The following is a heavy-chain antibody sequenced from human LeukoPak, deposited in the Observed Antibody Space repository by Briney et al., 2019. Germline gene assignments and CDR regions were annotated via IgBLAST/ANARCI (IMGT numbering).Heavy chain of an antibody. CDR2: ISSNGGST. CDR3: ARDTYSYGSYYYYGMDV. D-gene: IGHD5-18*01. J-gene: IGHJ6*02. V-gene: IGHV3-64*01. CDR1: GFTFSSYA. Sequence: GGSLRLSCAASGFTFSSYAMHWVRQAPGKGLEYVSAISSNGGSTYYANSVKGRFTISRDNSKNTLYPQMGSLRAEDMAVYYCARDTYSYGSYYYYGMDVWGQGTTVTVSS.